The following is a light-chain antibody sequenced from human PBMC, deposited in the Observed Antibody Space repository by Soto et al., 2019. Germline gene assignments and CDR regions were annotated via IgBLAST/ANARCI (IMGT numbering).Light chain of an antibody. Sequence: QSVLTQPASVSGSPGQSITISCTGTSSDVGGYKYVSWYQQHPGKAPKLMIYEVSNRPSGVSNRFSGSKSGNTASLTISGLQAEDEADYYCCSYTSSDTWVFGGGTKLTVL. CDR1: SSDVGGYKY. CDR2: EVS. V-gene: IGLV2-14*01. CDR3: CSYTSSDTWV. J-gene: IGLJ3*02.